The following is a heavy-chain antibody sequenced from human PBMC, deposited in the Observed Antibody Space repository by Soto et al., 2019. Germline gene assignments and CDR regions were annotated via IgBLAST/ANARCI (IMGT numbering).Heavy chain of an antibody. CDR1: GGSISIGGYS. D-gene: IGHD3-9*01. V-gene: IGHV4-30-2*01. CDR2: IYHSGST. J-gene: IGHJ5*02. Sequence: SDTLSLTCAVPGGSISIGGYSWSGIRHPPGKGLEWIGYIYHSGSTYYNPSLKSRVTISVDRSKNQFSLKLSSVTAADTAVYYCARGIPRDIWTGYSFWFDPWGQGTLVTVSS. CDR3: ARGIPRDIWTGYSFWFDP.